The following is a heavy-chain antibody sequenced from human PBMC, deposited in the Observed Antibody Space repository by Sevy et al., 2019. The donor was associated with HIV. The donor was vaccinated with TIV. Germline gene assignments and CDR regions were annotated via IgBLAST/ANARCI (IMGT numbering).Heavy chain of an antibody. CDR1: GFTFDKYA. V-gene: IGHV3-9*01. Sequence: GGSLRLSCTASGFTFDKYAIHWVRQAPGKGLEWVSGITWNSVILGYADSVKGRFTISRDNARNSLYLEMKSLRAEDTALYYCAKSSFLPAAGNAYYFDYWGQGTLVTVSS. J-gene: IGHJ4*02. CDR3: AKSSFLPAAGNAYYFDY. D-gene: IGHD6-25*01. CDR2: ITWNSVIL.